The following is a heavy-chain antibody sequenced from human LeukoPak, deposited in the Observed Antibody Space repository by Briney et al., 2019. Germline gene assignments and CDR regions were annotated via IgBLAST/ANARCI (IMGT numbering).Heavy chain of an antibody. D-gene: IGHD1-1*01. V-gene: IGHV3-23*01. J-gene: IGHJ6*03. CDR2: ISGSGGST. CDR3: AKDANWNHGGGYMDV. Sequence: AGGSLRLSCAASGFTFSSYAMSWVRQAPGKGLEWVSAISGSGGSTYYADSVKGRFTISGDNSKNTLYLQMNSLRAEDTAVYYCAKDANWNHGGGYMDVWGKGTTVTVSS. CDR1: GFTFSSYA.